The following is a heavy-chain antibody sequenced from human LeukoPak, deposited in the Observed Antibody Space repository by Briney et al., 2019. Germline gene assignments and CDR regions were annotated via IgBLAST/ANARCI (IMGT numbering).Heavy chain of an antibody. D-gene: IGHD4-17*01. Sequence: KPSETLSLTCTVSGGSISSGEYYWSWIRQPPGKGLEWIGYIYYSGSTYYNPSLKSRVTISVDTSKNQFSLKLSSVTAADTAVYYCARARDYGDYAIYYFDYWGQGTLVTVSS. CDR2: IYYSGST. CDR1: GGSISSGEYY. CDR3: ARARDYGDYAIYYFDY. V-gene: IGHV4-30-4*01. J-gene: IGHJ4*02.